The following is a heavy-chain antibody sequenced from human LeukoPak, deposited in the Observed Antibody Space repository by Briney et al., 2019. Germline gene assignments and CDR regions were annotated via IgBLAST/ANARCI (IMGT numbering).Heavy chain of an antibody. V-gene: IGHV1-69*05. Sequence: SVKVSCKASRGTFSSYAISWVRQAPGQGLEWMGGIIPIFGTANYAQKFQGRVTITTDESTSTAYMELGSLRSEDTAVYYCARVGDCTNGVCDYYYMDVWGKGTTVTVSS. CDR3: ARVGDCTNGVCDYYYMDV. J-gene: IGHJ6*03. CDR2: IIPIFGTA. D-gene: IGHD2-8*01. CDR1: RGTFSSYA.